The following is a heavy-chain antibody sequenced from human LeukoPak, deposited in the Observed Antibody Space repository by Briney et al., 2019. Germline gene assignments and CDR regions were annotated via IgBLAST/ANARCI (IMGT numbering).Heavy chain of an antibody. Sequence: PSETLSLTCIVSGFSISIGYYWSWIRQPPGKGLEWIGYIYYSGSTNYNPSLKSRVTISVDTSKNQFSLKLSSVTAADTAVYYCARGPFGELSAKWWGQGTLVTVSS. CDR2: IYYSGST. J-gene: IGHJ4*02. V-gene: IGHV4-61*01. D-gene: IGHD3-10*01. CDR3: ARGPFGELSAKW. CDR1: GFSISIGYY.